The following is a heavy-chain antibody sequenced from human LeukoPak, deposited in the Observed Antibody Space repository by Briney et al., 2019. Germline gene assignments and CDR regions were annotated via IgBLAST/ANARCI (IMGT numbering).Heavy chain of an antibody. D-gene: IGHD1-26*01. CDR1: GFSFGSYA. J-gene: IGHJ1*01. Sequence: PGRSLRLSCAASGFSFGSYAIHWVRQAPGRGPEWVAVISQGGSSEYYADSVKGRFTISRDNSKKTLYLQMNNLRPEDTAIYYCTKDRVLIGLMGAFHHWGQGTLVTVSS. CDR2: ISQGGSSE. CDR3: TKDRVLIGLMGAFHH. V-gene: IGHV3-30*18.